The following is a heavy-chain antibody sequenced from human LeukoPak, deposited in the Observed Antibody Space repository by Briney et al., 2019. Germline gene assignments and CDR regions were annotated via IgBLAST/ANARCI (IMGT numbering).Heavy chain of an antibody. Sequence: GGSLRLSCVASGFTVSSNYMTWVRQAPGKGLEWVSVIFSGGSTYYTDSVKGRFTISRDNSKNTLYLQMNSLRAEDTAVYYCARDSGDYDAFCDSWGQGTLVTVSS. CDR3: ARDSGDYDAFCDS. V-gene: IGHV3-66*01. D-gene: IGHD4-17*01. J-gene: IGHJ4*02. CDR1: GFTVSSNY. CDR2: IFSGGST.